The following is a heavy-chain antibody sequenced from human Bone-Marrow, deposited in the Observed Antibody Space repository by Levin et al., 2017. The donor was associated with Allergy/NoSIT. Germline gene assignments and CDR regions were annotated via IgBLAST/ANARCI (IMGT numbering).Heavy chain of an antibody. V-gene: IGHV3-23*01. CDR1: GFTFSSYA. D-gene: IGHD6-13*01. CDR2: ISGSGGST. Sequence: PGGSLRLSCAASGFTFSSYAMSWVRQAPGKGLEWVSAISGSGGSTYYADSVKGRFTISRDNSKNTLYLQMNSLRAEDTAVYYCAKDLGGGGAAAESDYWGQGTLVTVSS. J-gene: IGHJ4*02. CDR3: AKDLGGGGAAAESDY.